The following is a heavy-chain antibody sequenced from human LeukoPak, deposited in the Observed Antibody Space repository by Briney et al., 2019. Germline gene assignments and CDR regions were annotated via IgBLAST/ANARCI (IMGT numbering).Heavy chain of an antibody. J-gene: IGHJ4*02. D-gene: IGHD6-19*01. V-gene: IGHV3-23*01. CDR1: GFTFSSYA. CDR3: AKAVGQWLVEFDY. CDR2: ISGSGGST. Sequence: GGSLRLSCAASGFTFSSYAMSWVRQAPGKGLEWVSAISGSGGSTYYADSVKGRFTISRGNSKNTLYLQTNSLRAEDTAVYYCAKAVGQWLVEFDYWGQGTLVTVSS.